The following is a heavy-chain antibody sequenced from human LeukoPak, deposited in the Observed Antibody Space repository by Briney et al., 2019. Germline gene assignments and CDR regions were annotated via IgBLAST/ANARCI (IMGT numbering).Heavy chain of an antibody. V-gene: IGHV3-21*01. CDR2: ISGSSSYI. CDR1: GFTFSTYN. Sequence: PGGSLRLSCAASGFTFSTYNMNWVRQAPGKGLEWVSSISGSSSYIYYADSVKGRFSISRDNAKNSLYLQMNSLRAEDTAVYYCARDLYRIVVVPHYFDYWGQGTLVTVSS. D-gene: IGHD3-22*01. J-gene: IGHJ4*02. CDR3: ARDLYRIVVVPHYFDY.